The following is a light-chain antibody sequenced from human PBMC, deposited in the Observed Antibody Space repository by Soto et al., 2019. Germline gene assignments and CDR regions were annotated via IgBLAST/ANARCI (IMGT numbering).Light chain of an antibody. V-gene: IGKV1-12*01. J-gene: IGKJ2*01. CDR3: QQANSFPHT. Sequence: DIQMTQSPSSVSASVGDRVTITCRASQGISSWVAWYQQKPGKDPKLLIYAASSLQSGVPSRFSGSGSVTDFTLTISSLQPEDFATYYCQQANSFPHTFGQGTKLEIK. CDR1: QGISSW. CDR2: AAS.